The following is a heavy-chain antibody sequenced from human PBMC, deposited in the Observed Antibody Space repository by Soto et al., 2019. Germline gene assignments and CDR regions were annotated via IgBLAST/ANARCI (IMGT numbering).Heavy chain of an antibody. CDR2: INPNSGGT. J-gene: IGHJ4*02. Sequence: ASVKVSCKASGYTFTGYYMHWVRQAPGQGLEWMGWINPNSGGTNYAQKFQGRVTMTRDTSISTAYMELSRLRSDDTAVYYCARLEIAARPTDYWGQGTLVTVSS. V-gene: IGHV1-2*02. D-gene: IGHD6-6*01. CDR3: ARLEIAARPTDY. CDR1: GYTFTGYY.